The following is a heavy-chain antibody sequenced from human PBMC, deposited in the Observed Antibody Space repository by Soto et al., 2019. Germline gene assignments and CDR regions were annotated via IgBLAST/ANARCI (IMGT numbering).Heavy chain of an antibody. J-gene: IGHJ3*02. CDR1: GFTFSSYA. Sequence: AGGSLRLSCAASGFTFSSYAMSWVRQAPGKGLEWVSAISGSGGSTYYADSVKGRFTISRDNSKNTLYLQMNSLRAEDTAVYYWAKDSRSGSSLDAFDIWGQGTMVTVSS. V-gene: IGHV3-23*01. CDR2: ISGSGGST. CDR3: AKDSRSGSSLDAFDI. D-gene: IGHD3-10*01.